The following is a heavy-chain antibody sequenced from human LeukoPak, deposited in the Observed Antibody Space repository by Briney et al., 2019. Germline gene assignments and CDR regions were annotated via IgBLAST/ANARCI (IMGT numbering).Heavy chain of an antibody. J-gene: IGHJ5*02. CDR3: ARNDYIWGSYRPENWFDP. V-gene: IGHV4-59*01. D-gene: IGHD3-16*02. CDR2: IYYSGST. Sequence: PSETLSLTCTVSGGSISNYYWSWIRQPPGKGLQWIGYIYYSGSTNYNPSLKSRVTISVDTSKNQFSLKLSSVSAADTAVYYCARNDYIWGSYRPENWFDPWGQGTLVTVSS. CDR1: GGSISNYY.